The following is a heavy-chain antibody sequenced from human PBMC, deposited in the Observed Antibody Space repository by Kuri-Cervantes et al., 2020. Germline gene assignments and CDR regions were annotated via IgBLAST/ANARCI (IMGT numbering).Heavy chain of an antibody. V-gene: IGHV3-30*18. Sequence: GGPRRSPCAASGFTFSSYGMHWVRQAPGKGLEWVAVISYDGSNKYYADSVKGRFTISRDNSKNTLYLQMNSLRAEDKAVYYCAKAPSSSWYYFDYWGQGTLVTVSS. D-gene: IGHD6-13*01. J-gene: IGHJ4*02. CDR2: ISYDGSNK. CDR1: GFTFSSYG. CDR3: AKAPSSSWYYFDY.